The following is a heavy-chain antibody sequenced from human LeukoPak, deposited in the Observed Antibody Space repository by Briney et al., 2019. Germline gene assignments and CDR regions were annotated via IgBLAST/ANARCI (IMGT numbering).Heavy chain of an antibody. CDR2: IHTSGST. V-gene: IGHV4-4*07. J-gene: IGHJ4*02. Sequence: PSATLSLTCTVSGGFISTYYWSWIRQPAGKGLEWIGRIHTSGSTLYNPSLKSRVTMSVDTPENQFSLKLSSATAADTAVYYCARGPPHGGTYFDYWGQGTLVTVSS. CDR3: ARGPPHGGTYFDY. CDR1: GGFISTYY. D-gene: IGHD2-15*01.